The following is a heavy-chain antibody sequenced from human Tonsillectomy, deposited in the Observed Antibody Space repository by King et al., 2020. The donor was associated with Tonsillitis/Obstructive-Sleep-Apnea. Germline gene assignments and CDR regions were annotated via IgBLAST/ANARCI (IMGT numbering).Heavy chain of an antibody. CDR1: GGTFSSYA. D-gene: IGHD4-17*01. J-gene: IGHJ4*02. V-gene: IGHV1-69*09. Sequence: QLVQSGAEVKKPGSSVKVSCKASGGTFSSYAISWVRQAPGQGLEWRGRIIPILGIANYAQKFQGRVTITADKSTSTAYMELSSLRSEDTAVYYCARDPPVEYGDYDHRYFDYWGQGTLVTVSS. CDR2: IIPILGIA. CDR3: ARDPPVEYGDYDHRYFDY.